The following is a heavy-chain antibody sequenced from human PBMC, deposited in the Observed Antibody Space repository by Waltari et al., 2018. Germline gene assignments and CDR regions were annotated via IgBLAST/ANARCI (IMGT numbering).Heavy chain of an antibody. CDR3: ARCYYDFWSGYYDTGYFDL. V-gene: IGHV3-48*01. CDR2: IRSGSSTI. D-gene: IGHD3-3*01. Sequence: EVQLVESGGGLVQPGGSLRLSCAASGFTFSSYSMNWIRQAPGKGLEWVAYIRSGSSTIYDADAVKGRFTISRDNAKNSLYLQMNSLRAEDTAVYYCARCYYDFWSGYYDTGYFDLWGRGTLVTVSS. J-gene: IGHJ2*01. CDR1: GFTFSSYS.